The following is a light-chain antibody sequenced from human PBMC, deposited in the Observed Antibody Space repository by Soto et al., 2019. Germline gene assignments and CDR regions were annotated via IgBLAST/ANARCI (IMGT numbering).Light chain of an antibody. J-gene: IGLJ2*01. CDR3: GSYAGSNNML. CDR2: EVS. Sequence: QSALTQPPSASGSPGQSVTISCAGTSSDVGGYNYVSWYQQHPGKAPKLMIYEVSKRPSGVPDRFSGSKSGNTASLTVSGLQAEDEAEYDGGSYAGSNNMLFGGGTQLTVL. CDR1: SSDVGGYNY. V-gene: IGLV2-8*01.